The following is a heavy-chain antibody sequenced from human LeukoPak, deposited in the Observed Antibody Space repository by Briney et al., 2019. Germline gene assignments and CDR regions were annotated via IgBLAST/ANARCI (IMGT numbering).Heavy chain of an antibody. D-gene: IGHD3-10*01. CDR3: ARDGVSYKGTYGSGSYGGTDFDY. CDR2: IYYSGST. CDR1: GGSISSGGYS. V-gene: IGHV4-30-4*07. J-gene: IGHJ4*02. Sequence: SQTLSLTCAVSGGSISSGGYSWSWIRQPPGKGLEWIGYIYYSGSTYYNPSLKSRVTISVDTSKNQFSLKLSSVTAADTAVYYCARDGVSYKGTYGSGSYGGTDFDYWGQGTLVTVSS.